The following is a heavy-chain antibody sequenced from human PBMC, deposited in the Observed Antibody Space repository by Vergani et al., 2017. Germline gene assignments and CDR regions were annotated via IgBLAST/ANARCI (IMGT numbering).Heavy chain of an antibody. J-gene: IGHJ4*02. D-gene: IGHD2-21*01. CDR2: IYYSGST. CDR1: GGSISSSSYY. CDR3: ARASLYCGGDCYVLDY. Sequence: QLQLQESGPGLVKPSETLSLTCTVSGGSISSSSYYWGWIRQPPGKGLEWIGSIYYSGSTYYNPSLKSRVTISVDTSKNQFSLKLSSVTAADTAVYYCARASLYCGGDCYVLDYWGQGTLVTVSS. V-gene: IGHV4-39*07.